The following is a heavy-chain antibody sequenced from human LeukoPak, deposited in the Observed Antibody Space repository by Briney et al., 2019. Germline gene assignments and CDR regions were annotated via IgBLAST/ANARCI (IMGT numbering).Heavy chain of an antibody. D-gene: IGHD6-19*01. J-gene: IGHJ4*02. CDR1: GFTFSDYY. CDR2: ISNSDSLT. CDR3: ARWRGHGWRVNDN. V-gene: IGHV3-11*04. Sequence: GGSLRLSCTASGFTFSDYYMSWIRQAPGKGLEWDSYISNSDSLTYYAESVKGRFTISRDNANTSLYLQMNSLRVEDTAVYYCARWRGHGWRVNDNWGQGTLVTVSS.